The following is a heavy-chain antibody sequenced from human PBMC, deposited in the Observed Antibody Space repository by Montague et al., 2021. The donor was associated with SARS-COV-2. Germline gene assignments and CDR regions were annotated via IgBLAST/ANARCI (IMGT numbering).Heavy chain of an antibody. CDR1: GDSVSSSDHY. Sequence: SETLSLTCTVSGDSVSSSDHYWGWIRQPPGKGLEWLGIVYYSGYTYYNPSVKGRVTISIDASKNQFSLKLNSLTVTDTAIYHCARRRLREDYFDFWGQGTLVTVPS. CDR3: ARRRLREDYFDF. D-gene: IGHD4-17*01. CDR2: VYYSGYT. V-gene: IGHV4-39*01. J-gene: IGHJ4*02.